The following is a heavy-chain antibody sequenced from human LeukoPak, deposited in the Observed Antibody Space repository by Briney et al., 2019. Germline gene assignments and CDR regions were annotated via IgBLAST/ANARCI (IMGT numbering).Heavy chain of an antibody. CDR2: IIPIFGIA. CDR1: GGTFSSYA. D-gene: IGHD2-21*02. Sequence: SVKVSCKASGGTFSSYAISWVRQAPGQELEWMGRIIPIFGIANYAQKFQGRVTITADKSTSTAYMELSSLRSEDTAVYYCAKTASEYYFDYWGQGTLVTVSS. CDR3: AKTASEYYFDY. J-gene: IGHJ4*02. V-gene: IGHV1-69*04.